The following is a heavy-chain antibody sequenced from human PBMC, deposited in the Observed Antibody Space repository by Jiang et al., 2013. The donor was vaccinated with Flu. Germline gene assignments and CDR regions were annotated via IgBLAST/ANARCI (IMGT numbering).Heavy chain of an antibody. Sequence: SLTCTVSGGSISSSSYYWGWIRQPPGKGLEWIGSIYYSGSTYYNPSLKSRVTISVDTSKNQFSLKLSSVTAADTAVYYCARLEVRGVYYYYYYGMDVWGQGTTVTVSS. CDR3: ARLEVRGVYYYYYYGMDV. CDR2: IYYSGST. V-gene: IGHV4-39*07. D-gene: IGHD3-10*01. J-gene: IGHJ6*02. CDR1: GGSISSSSYY.